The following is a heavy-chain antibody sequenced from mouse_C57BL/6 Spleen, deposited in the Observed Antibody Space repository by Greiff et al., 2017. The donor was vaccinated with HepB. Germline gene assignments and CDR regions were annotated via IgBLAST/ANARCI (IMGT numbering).Heavy chain of an antibody. D-gene: IGHD2-4*01. CDR1: GYTFTSYW. CDR3: ASWRYDYDVPWYFDD. Sequence: QVQLQQPGAELVKPGASVKLSCKASGYTFTSYWMQWVKQRPGQGLEWIGEIDPSDSYTNYNQKFKGKATLTVDTSSSTAYMQLSSLTSEDSAVYYCASWRYDYDVPWYFDDWGTGTTVTVSS. CDR2: IDPSDSYT. V-gene: IGHV1-50*01. J-gene: IGHJ1*03.